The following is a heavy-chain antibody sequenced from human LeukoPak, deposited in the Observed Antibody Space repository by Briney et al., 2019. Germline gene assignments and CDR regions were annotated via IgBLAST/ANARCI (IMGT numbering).Heavy chain of an antibody. CDR1: GFTFGDYA. J-gene: IGHJ5*02. D-gene: IGHD2-2*01. Sequence: GGSLRLSCTASGFTFGDYAMSWFRQAPGKGLEWVGFIRSKAYGGTTEYAASVKGRFTISRDDSKSIAYLQMNSLKTEDTAVYYCTREGVVVPAATWFDPWGQGTLVTVSS. V-gene: IGHV3-49*03. CDR2: IRSKAYGGTT. CDR3: TREGVVVPAATWFDP.